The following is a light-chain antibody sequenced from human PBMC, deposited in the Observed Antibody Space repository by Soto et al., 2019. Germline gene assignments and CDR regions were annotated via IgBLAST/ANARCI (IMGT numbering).Light chain of an antibody. V-gene: IGKV1-39*01. CDR2: AAS. CDR3: QQSYNTLSWT. J-gene: IGKJ1*01. CDR1: QSISSY. Sequence: DFQMTQSPSSLSASVGDRVTINCRASQSISSYLNGYQQKLGKAPKLLIYAASHLQSGVPSRFRGSGSGTDFTLTITSLQPEDFATYYCQQSYNTLSWTFGQGTKVEIK.